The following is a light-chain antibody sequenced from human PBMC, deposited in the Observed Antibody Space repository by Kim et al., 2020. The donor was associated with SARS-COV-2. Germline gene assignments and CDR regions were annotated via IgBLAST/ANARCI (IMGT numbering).Light chain of an antibody. CDR2: SAS. J-gene: IGKJ4*01. CDR1: QTIRSN. Sequence: EIVMTQSPATLSVSPGEGATLSCRASQTIRSNLAWYQQKPGQAPRLLIYSASTRATGVPARFSGGGSGTEFTLTISSLQAEDSAVYYCQQYNNWPPVTFGGGTKVEIK. CDR3: QQYNNWPPVT. V-gene: IGKV3-15*01.